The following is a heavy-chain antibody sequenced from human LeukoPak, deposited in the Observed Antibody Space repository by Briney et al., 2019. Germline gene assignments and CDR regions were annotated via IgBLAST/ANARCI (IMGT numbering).Heavy chain of an antibody. J-gene: IGHJ3*02. CDR3: ARDKIRGIFDAFDI. Sequence: GGSLRLSCAASGFTFSNYWMHWVRQTPGKGLVWVSCVNNDGSSTNYADSVKGRFTVSRDNTKNTLYLQMNSLRAEDTAVYYCARDKIRGIFDAFDIWGRGTMVTVSS. V-gene: IGHV3-74*01. CDR2: VNNDGSST. D-gene: IGHD3-10*01. CDR1: GFTFSNYW.